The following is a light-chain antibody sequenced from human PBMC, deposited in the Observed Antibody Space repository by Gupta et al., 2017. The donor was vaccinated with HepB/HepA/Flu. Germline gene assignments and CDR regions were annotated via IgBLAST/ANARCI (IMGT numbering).Light chain of an antibody. CDR1: NSNIGRNA. CDR3: STWDDSLDGLCV. V-gene: IGLV1-44*01. CDR2: RND. Sequence: QSVLTQPPSASGTPGQKVIIPCSGSNSNIGRNAVNWYQQVPGAAPKLVIYRNDQRPSGVPDRFSGSRSGTSASLAISGLQSEDDADYYCSTWDDSLDGLCVFGTGTKVTVL. J-gene: IGLJ1*01.